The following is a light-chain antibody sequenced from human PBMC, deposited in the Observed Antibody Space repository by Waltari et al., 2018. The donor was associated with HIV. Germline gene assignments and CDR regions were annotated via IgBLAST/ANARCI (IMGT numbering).Light chain of an antibody. J-gene: IGLJ2*01. CDR2: KNN. CDR3: AAWDDRLNLV. Sequence: QSVLTQPPSASGTPGQRATISCFGSHSNIGRNYVYWYQQLPGMAPKLLIYKNNQRPSGVPDRFSGSKSGTSASLAISGLRSEDEADYYCAAWDDRLNLVFGGGTKLTVL. V-gene: IGLV1-47*01. CDR1: HSNIGRNY.